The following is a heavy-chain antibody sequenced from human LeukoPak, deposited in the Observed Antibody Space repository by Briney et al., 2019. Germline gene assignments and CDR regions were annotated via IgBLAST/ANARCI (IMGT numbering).Heavy chain of an antibody. V-gene: IGHV4-4*07. CDR1: GGSTSSYY. J-gene: IGHJ3*02. CDR3: AGLRFSLDAFDI. CDR2: IYTSGSS. Sequence: SETLSLNCTVSGGSTSSYYWSWIRQPAGKGLEWIGRIYTSGSSNYNPSLKSRVTMSIDTSKNQFSLKLSSVTAADTAVYYCAGLRFSLDAFDIWGQGTMVTVSS.